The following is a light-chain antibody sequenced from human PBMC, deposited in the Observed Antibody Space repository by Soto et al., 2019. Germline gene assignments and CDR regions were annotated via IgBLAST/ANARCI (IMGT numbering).Light chain of an antibody. Sequence: EIVLTQSPATLSLSPGERDTLSCRASQSVSSYLAWYQQKPGQAPRLLIYDASNRATGIPARFSGSGSGTDFTLTISSLEPEDFAVYYCQQRSNWPPNFGPGTKVDI. V-gene: IGKV3-11*01. CDR2: DAS. J-gene: IGKJ3*01. CDR1: QSVSSY. CDR3: QQRSNWPPN.